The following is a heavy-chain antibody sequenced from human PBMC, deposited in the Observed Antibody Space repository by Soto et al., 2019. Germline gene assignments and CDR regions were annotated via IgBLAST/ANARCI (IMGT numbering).Heavy chain of an antibody. CDR3: AHGEGIVKSIVYFDS. CDR2: FDREDGET. Sequence: SVKVSCKVSGYFLTALSIHWVRQAPGKGLEWMGGFDREDGETVYAQKFQGRVTMTEDTSTDSAYMELSSLTSEDTAIYYCAHGEGIVKSIVYFDSWGQGTLVTVSS. D-gene: IGHD1-26*01. CDR1: GYFLTALS. V-gene: IGHV1-24*01. J-gene: IGHJ4*02.